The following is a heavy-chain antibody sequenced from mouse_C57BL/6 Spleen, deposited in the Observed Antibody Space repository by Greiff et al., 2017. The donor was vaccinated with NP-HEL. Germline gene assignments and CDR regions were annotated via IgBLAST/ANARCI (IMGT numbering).Heavy chain of an antibody. CDR2: IHPNSGST. D-gene: IGHD2-4*01. Sequence: QVQLQQPGAELVKPGASVKLSCKASGYTFTSYWMHWVKQRPGQGLEWIGMIHPNSGSTNYNEKFKSKATLTVDKASSTAYMQLSSLTSEDSAVYYCARPPIYYDYDGTLYFDVWGTGTTVTVSS. V-gene: IGHV1-64*01. CDR1: GYTFTSYW. J-gene: IGHJ1*03. CDR3: ARPPIYYDYDGTLYFDV.